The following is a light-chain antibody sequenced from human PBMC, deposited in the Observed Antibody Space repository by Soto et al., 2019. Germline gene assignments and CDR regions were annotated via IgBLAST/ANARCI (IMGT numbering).Light chain of an antibody. V-gene: IGLV2-14*01. CDR3: ISYTRSNTLYVV. Sequence: QSALTQPASVSGSPGQWITISCTGTSSDVGGYNYVSWYQQHPGKAPKLMIYDVSNRPSGVSNRFSGSKSGKTASLTISGLQAEDEADYYCISYTRSNTLYVVFGGGTKLTVL. CDR1: SSDVGGYNY. CDR2: DVS. J-gene: IGLJ2*01.